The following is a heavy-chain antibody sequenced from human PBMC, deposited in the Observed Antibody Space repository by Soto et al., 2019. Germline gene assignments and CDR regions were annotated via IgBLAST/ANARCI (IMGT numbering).Heavy chain of an antibody. J-gene: IGHJ4*02. CDR3: AILGYCSGGSCYSVFDY. CDR2: ISSSSSYI. V-gene: IGHV3-21*01. Sequence: EVQLVESGGGLVKPGGSLRLSCAASGFTFSSYSMNWVRQAPGKGLEWVSSISSSSSYIYYADSVKGRFTISRDNAKNSLYLQMNSLRAEDTAVYYCAILGYCSGGSCYSVFDYWGQGTLVTVSS. D-gene: IGHD2-15*01. CDR1: GFTFSSYS.